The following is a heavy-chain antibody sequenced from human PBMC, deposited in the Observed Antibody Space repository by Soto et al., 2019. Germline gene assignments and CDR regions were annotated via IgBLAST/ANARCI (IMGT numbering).Heavy chain of an antibody. D-gene: IGHD6-19*01. CDR2: IYYSGST. CDR1: GGSVRSGSYY. V-gene: IGHV4-61*01. J-gene: IGHJ6*02. CDR3: ARGIAGWYQGRYYYGMDV. Sequence: QVQLQESGPELVKPSETLSLTCTVSGGSVRSGSYYWSWIRQTPGKGLEWIGYIYYSGSTNYNPSLKSRVTISVDTSKNQFSLKLSSVTAADTAVYYCARGIAGWYQGRYYYGMDVWGQGTTVTLPS.